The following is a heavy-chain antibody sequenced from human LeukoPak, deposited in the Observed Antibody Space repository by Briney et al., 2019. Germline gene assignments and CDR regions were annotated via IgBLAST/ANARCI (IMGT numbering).Heavy chain of an antibody. CDR3: AKVSGRILIWPQPFGDGMDV. Sequence: GGSLRLSCAASGISFSTYVMAWVRQAPGKGLECVSAISGSGGDSYYAASVRGRFTISRDNSKNTLYLQMNSLRVEDTAVYYCAKVSGRILIWPQPFGDGMDVWGQGTTVTVSS. CDR1: GISFSTYV. J-gene: IGHJ6*02. CDR2: ISGSGGDS. V-gene: IGHV3-23*01. D-gene: IGHD3-10*01.